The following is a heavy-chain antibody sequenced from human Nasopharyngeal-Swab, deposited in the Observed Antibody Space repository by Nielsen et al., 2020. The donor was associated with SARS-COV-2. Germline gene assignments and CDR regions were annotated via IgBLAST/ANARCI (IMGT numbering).Heavy chain of an antibody. CDR3: ARESVVTGMDDAPDI. J-gene: IGHJ3*02. CDR2: LRQDAREQ. V-gene: IGHV3-7*04. CDR1: GFPFSNPY. D-gene: IGHD2-21*02. Sequence: SLKISCAASGFPFSNPYMTWVPQPPGKGLDCLSNLRQDAREQFYVDSVKGRFTISRDNAKNSVFLQMNSLRSEDTDVYYCARESVVTGMDDAPDIWGRGTMVTVSS.